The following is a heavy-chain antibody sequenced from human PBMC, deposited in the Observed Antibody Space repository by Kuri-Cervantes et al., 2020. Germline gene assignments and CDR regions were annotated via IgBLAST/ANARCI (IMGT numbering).Heavy chain of an antibody. CDR3: ARIPHLARTDYFDY. D-gene: IGHD6-19*01. Sequence: SGPTLVKPTQTLTLTYTFSAFSLKTGEMRVSCIRQPPGKALEWLAHIDWDDDNFYSTSLKTRLTISKDTSKNQVVLTMTNMDPVDTATYYCARIPHLARTDYFDYWGQGTLVTVSS. V-gene: IGHV2-70D*14. J-gene: IGHJ4*02. CDR2: IDWDDDN. CDR1: AFSLKTGEMR.